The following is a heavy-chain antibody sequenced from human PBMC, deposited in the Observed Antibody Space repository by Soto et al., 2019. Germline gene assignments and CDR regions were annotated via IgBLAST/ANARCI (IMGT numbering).Heavy chain of an antibody. V-gene: IGHV4-30-4*01. Sequence: QVQLQESGPGLVKPSQTLSLTCTVSGGSISSGDYYWSWIRQPPGKGLEWIGYIYYSGSTYYNPSLTSRVTIPVDTSKTQFSLKLSSVTAADTAVYYCARQTMTTVVTPVDYWGQGTLVTVSS. D-gene: IGHD4-17*01. CDR3: ARQTMTTVVTPVDY. J-gene: IGHJ4*02. CDR1: GGSISSGDYY. CDR2: IYYSGST.